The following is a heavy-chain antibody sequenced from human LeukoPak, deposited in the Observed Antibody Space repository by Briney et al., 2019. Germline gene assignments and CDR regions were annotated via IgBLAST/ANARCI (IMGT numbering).Heavy chain of an antibody. V-gene: IGHV5-10-1*01. Sequence: PGESLKISCKGSGYSLTSYWISWVRQMPGKGLEWMGRIDPSDSYTNYSPSFQGHVTISADKSISTAYLQWSSLKASDTAMYYCARPILTGYYSDAFDIWGQGTMVTVSS. D-gene: IGHD3-9*01. CDR2: IDPSDSYT. CDR3: ARPILTGYYSDAFDI. J-gene: IGHJ3*02. CDR1: GYSLTSYW.